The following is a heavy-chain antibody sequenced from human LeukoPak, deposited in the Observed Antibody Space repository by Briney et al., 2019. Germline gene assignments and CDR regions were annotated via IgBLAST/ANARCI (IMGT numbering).Heavy chain of an antibody. CDR3: TLIQGWGSGSYYRDF. CDR1: GLSISNDW. CDR2: VKSKSAGETT. D-gene: IGHD3-10*01. J-gene: IGHJ4*02. Sequence: NAGGSLRLSCAASGLSISNDWMSWVRQAPGKGLEWVARVKSKSAGETTDYAAPVKGRFTISRDDSKNKLYLQMNSLKTEDTAVYYCTLIQGWGSGSYYRDFRGQGTLVTVSS. V-gene: IGHV3-15*01.